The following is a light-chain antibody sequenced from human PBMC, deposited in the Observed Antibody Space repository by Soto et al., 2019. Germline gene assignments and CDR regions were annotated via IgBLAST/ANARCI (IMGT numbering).Light chain of an antibody. CDR1: QTIIGY. Sequence: DIQMTQSPSSLSASIGDSVTITCRASQTIIGYLNWYQQKPGKAPRLLINAASNLQSGVPSRFRGSGSETDFTLTITSLQPEDFAPYYCQQSYTTPRTLGQGTKV. J-gene: IGKJ1*01. V-gene: IGKV1-39*01. CDR3: QQSYTTPRT. CDR2: AAS.